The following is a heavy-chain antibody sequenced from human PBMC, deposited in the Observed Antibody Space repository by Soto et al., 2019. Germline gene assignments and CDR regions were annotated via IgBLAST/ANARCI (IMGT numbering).Heavy chain of an antibody. Sequence: GGSLRLSCAASGFTVSSNYMSWVRQAPGKGLEWVSVLFSGGSTYYADSVKGRFTISRDNSKNTLYLQMNSLRVEDAAVYYCAREGRPFTIFSVRQAYYYGMDVWGQGTTVSVSS. CDR1: GFTVSSNY. CDR2: LFSGGST. D-gene: IGHD3-9*01. V-gene: IGHV3-53*01. CDR3: AREGRPFTIFSVRQAYYYGMDV. J-gene: IGHJ6*02.